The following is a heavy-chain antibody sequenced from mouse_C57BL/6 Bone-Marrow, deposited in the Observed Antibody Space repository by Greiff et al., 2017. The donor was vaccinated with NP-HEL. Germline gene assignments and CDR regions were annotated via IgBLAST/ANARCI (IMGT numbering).Heavy chain of an antibody. V-gene: IGHV5-12*01. CDR3: AREGVRLYAMDY. D-gene: IGHD1-2*01. Sequence: EVQLVESGGGLVQPGGSLKLSCAASGFTFSDYYMYWVRQTPEKRLEWVAYISNGGGSTYYPDTVKGRFTISRDNAKNTLYLQMSRLKSEDTAMYYCAREGVRLYAMDYWGQGTSVTVSS. J-gene: IGHJ4*01. CDR2: ISNGGGST. CDR1: GFTFSDYY.